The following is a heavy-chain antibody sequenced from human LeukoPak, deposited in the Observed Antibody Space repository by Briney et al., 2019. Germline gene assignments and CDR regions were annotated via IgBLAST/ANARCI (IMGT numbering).Heavy chain of an antibody. D-gene: IGHD3-3*01. V-gene: IGHV1-69*13. CDR3: ARGRYYDFWSGYYTVSPDYYYYYMDV. CDR2: IIHIFGTA. Sequence: SVKVSCKASGGTFSSYAISWVRQAPGQGLEWMGGIIHIFGTANYAQKFQGRVTITADESTSTAYMELSSLRSEDTAVYYCARGRYYDFWSGYYTVSPDYYYYYMDVWGKGTTVTVSS. CDR1: GGTFSSYA. J-gene: IGHJ6*03.